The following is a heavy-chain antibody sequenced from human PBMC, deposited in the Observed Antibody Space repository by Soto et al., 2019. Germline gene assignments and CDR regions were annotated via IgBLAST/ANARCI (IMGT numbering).Heavy chain of an antibody. D-gene: IGHD1-26*01. CDR1: GGSISSYY. Sequence: SETLSLTCTVSGGSISSYYWSWIRQPPGKGLGWIGYIYYSGSTNYNPSLKGRVTISVDTSKNQFSLKLSSVTAADTAVYYCARVGGSYKEPWFDPWGQGTLVTVSS. V-gene: IGHV4-59*01. CDR2: IYYSGST. CDR3: ARVGGSYKEPWFDP. J-gene: IGHJ5*02.